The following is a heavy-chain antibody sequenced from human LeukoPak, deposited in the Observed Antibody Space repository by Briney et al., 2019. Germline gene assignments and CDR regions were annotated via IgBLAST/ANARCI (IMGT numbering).Heavy chain of an antibody. Sequence: PGGSLRLSCAASGFPFSSYAMIWVPQAPGKGLEWVSLISDSGSSTYHPDSVKGRFTITRDNSKNTVYLQMNSLRAEDTAVYYCAKGVSGYGSGRPFDYWGQGTLVTVSS. CDR1: GFPFSSYA. CDR2: ISDSGSST. D-gene: IGHD3-10*01. V-gene: IGHV3-23*01. CDR3: AKGVSGYGSGRPFDY. J-gene: IGHJ4*02.